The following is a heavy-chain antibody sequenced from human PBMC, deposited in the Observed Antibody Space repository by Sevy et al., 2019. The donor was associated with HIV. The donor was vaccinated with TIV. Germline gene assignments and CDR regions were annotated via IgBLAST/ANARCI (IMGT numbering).Heavy chain of an antibody. CDR3: ASLKCSGGSCSPFDAFDI. J-gene: IGHJ3*02. CDR1: GGSITDTPYY. V-gene: IGHV4-39*01. D-gene: IGHD2-15*01. CDR2: IHYTGNT. Sequence: SETLSLTCIVSGGSITDTPYYWGWIRQPPGKGLEWIGTIHYTGNTYSTLSLKSRLTISAHTSNNQFSLKLSSVTAADTAVYYCASLKCSGGSCSPFDAFDIWGQGTKVTVSS.